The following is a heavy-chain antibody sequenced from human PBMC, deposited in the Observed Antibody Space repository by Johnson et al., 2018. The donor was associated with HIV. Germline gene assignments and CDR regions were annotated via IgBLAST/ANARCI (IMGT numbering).Heavy chain of an antibody. CDR1: RFTFSNYA. Sequence: QMQLVESGGGVVQPGKSLRLSCSASRFTFSNYAMNWVRQAPGKGLEWMAIISYDGSNKTYADSVKGRFTISRDNSKNTLYLQLNNLRAEDTAVYYCARGAFLKVYVSDDAFDIWGQGTMVTVSS. V-gene: IGHV3-30*03. CDR3: ARGAFLKVYVSDDAFDI. J-gene: IGHJ3*02. D-gene: IGHD2-8*01. CDR2: ISYDGSNK.